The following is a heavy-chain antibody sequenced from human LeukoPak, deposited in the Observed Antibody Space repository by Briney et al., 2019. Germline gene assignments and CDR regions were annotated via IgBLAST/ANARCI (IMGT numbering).Heavy chain of an antibody. Sequence: ASVKVSCKASGYTFTDYSIHWVRQAPGQGLEWMGIINPRGVSTSYAQRFQGRVTMTGDTSTSTVYMELSSLRSEDTAVYYCARDFTVDGTGGFDYWGQGTLVTVSS. J-gene: IGHJ4*02. CDR2: INPRGVST. V-gene: IGHV1-46*01. D-gene: IGHD6-19*01. CDR3: ARDFTVDGTGGFDY. CDR1: GYTFTDYS.